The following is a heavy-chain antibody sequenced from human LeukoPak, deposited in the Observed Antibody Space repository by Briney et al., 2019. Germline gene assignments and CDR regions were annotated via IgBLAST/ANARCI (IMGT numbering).Heavy chain of an antibody. CDR2: IYYSGST. D-gene: IGHD3-10*01. CDR1: GGSISSYY. CDR3: ARTLWFGDFYFDY. Sequence: PSETLSLTCTVSGGSISSYYWSWIRQPPGKGLEWIGYIYYSGSTNYNPSLKSRVTISVDTSKNQFSLKLSSVIAADTAVYYCARTLWFGDFYFDYWGQGTLVTVSS. J-gene: IGHJ4*02. V-gene: IGHV4-59*01.